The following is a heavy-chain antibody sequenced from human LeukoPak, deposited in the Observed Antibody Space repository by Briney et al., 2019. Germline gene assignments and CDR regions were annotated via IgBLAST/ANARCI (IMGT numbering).Heavy chain of an antibody. Sequence: SETLSLTCTVSSGSISSSSYYWGWIRQPPGKGLEWIGSIYYSGSTYYNPSLKSRVTISVDTSKNQFSLKLSSVTAADTAVYYCARLNWGHAFDIWGQGTMVTVSS. J-gene: IGHJ3*02. CDR3: ARLNWGHAFDI. D-gene: IGHD7-27*01. CDR1: SGSISSSSYY. V-gene: IGHV4-39*01. CDR2: IYYSGST.